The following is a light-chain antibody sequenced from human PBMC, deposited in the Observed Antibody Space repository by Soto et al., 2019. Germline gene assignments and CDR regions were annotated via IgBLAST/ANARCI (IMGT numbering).Light chain of an antibody. CDR2: GAS. Sequence: EIVLTQSPGTLSLSPGERATLSCRASQSVSSSYLAWYQQKPGQAPRLLIYGASSRATGIPDRFSGSGSGTDFTLTISRLEPEECAVYYCQQYGSSLWTFGQGTKVEIK. V-gene: IGKV3-20*01. CDR1: QSVSSSY. CDR3: QQYGSSLWT. J-gene: IGKJ1*01.